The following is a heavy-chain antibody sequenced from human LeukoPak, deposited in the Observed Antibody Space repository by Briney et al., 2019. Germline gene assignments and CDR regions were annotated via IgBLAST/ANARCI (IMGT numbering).Heavy chain of an antibody. V-gene: IGHV3-21*01. D-gene: IGHD3-22*01. CDR2: ISSSSSYI. Sequence: GGSLRLSCAASGFTFSSYSMDWVRQAPGKGLEWVSFISSSSSYIYYADSVKGRFTISRDNAKNSLYLQMNSLRAEDTAVYYCARDPYYYDSSGYYYGMDVWGQGTTVTVSS. CDR3: ARDPYYYDSSGYYYGMDV. J-gene: IGHJ6*02. CDR1: GFTFSSYS.